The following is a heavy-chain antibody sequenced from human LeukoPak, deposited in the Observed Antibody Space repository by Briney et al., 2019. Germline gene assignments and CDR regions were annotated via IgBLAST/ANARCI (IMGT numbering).Heavy chain of an antibody. CDR2: INPNSGGT. CDR1: GYTFTAYY. J-gene: IGHJ4*02. V-gene: IGHV1-2*02. CDR3: ARDGVGGVATIIDY. Sequence: GASVKVSCKASGYTFTAYYMHWVRQAPGQGLEWMGWINPNSGGTNYAQKFQGRVTMTRDTSISTAYMELRSLRSDDTAVYYCARDGVGGVATIIDYWGQGTLVTVSS. D-gene: IGHD5-12*01.